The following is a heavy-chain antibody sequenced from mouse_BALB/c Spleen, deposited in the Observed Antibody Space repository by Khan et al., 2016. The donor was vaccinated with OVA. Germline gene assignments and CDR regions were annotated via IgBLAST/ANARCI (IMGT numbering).Heavy chain of an antibody. J-gene: IGHJ3*01. D-gene: IGHD1-1*01. CDR1: GFTFSTYA. Sequence: EVELVESGGDLVKPGGSLKLSCAASGFTFSTYAMSWVRQTPDKRLEWVTTISSAGDYIYYPDSVKGRFTISRDNAKNTQDLQRSSLRAEDTAMYYCARHNDGPFAYWGQGTLVTVSA. CDR2: ISSAGDYI. V-gene: IGHV5-6*01. CDR3: ARHNDGPFAY.